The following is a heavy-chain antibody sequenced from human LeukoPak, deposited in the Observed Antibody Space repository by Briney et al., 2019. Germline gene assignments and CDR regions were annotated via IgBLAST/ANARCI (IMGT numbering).Heavy chain of an antibody. Sequence: SETLYITCTVPAGSISNYYWSWLRQAPGKGLEWIGNIYYSGSTKYNPSLKSRVTLSVDTSKNQFSLNLSSVTAADTAVYYCARGGRQQWLLFAFHIWGQGTMVTVSS. D-gene: IGHD2-21*02. CDR1: AGSISNYY. V-gene: IGHV4-59*01. J-gene: IGHJ3*02. CDR3: ARGGRQQWLLFAFHI. CDR2: IYYSGST.